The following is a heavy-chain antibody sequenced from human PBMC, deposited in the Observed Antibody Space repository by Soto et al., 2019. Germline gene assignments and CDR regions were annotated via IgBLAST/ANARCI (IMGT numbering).Heavy chain of an antibody. V-gene: IGHV4-34*01. CDR3: ARGRYCSATTCIRVFDV. CDR1: GESFSGHY. Sequence: SETLALTCAVYGESFSGHYWAWIRQPPGEGMGWVGEIDHGGSSTYKPSLKSRVAMSVDTAKNQVSLRLTSVTAAHTAVYYCARGRYCSATTCIRVFDVWGQGNMVTVSS. CDR2: IDHGGSS. J-gene: IGHJ3*01. D-gene: IGHD2-2*01.